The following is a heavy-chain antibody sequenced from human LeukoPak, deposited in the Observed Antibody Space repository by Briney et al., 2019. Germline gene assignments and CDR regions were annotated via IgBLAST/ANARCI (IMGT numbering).Heavy chain of an antibody. V-gene: IGHV3-21*01. Sequence: GGSLRLSCAASGFTFSSYSMNWVRQAPGKGLEWVSSISSSSSYIYYADSVKGRFTISRDNAKNSLYLQMNSLRAEDTAVYYCARETYQLLSAFDIWGQGTMVTVFS. J-gene: IGHJ3*02. CDR1: GFTFSSYS. CDR2: ISSSSSYI. D-gene: IGHD2-2*01. CDR3: ARETYQLLSAFDI.